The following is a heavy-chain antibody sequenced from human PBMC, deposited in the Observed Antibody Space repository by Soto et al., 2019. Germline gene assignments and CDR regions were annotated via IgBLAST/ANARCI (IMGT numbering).Heavy chain of an antibody. D-gene: IGHD2-15*01. Sequence: GASVKVSCKASGYSFTSYGISGVRQAPGQGLEWMGWISTYNGNTNYAQKLQGRVTMTTDTSTSTAYMELRSLRSDDTAVYYCARDTGPGILYWFDPWGQGTLVTVSS. J-gene: IGHJ5*02. CDR1: GYSFTSYG. CDR3: ARDTGPGILYWFDP. CDR2: ISTYNGNT. V-gene: IGHV1-18*01.